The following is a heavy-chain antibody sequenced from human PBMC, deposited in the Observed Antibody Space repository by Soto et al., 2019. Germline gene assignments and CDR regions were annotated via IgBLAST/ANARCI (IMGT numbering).Heavy chain of an antibody. CDR3: ARAGITMVRGVSRY. CDR2: ISGSGGST. V-gene: IGHV3-23*01. D-gene: IGHD3-10*01. CDR1: GFTFSSYA. Sequence: EVQLLESGGGLVQPGGSLRLSCAASGFTFSSYAMSWVRQAPGKGLEWVSAISGSGGSTYYADSVKGRFTISRDNFKNTLYLQMNSLRAEDTAVYYFARAGITMVRGVSRYWGQGTLVTVSS. J-gene: IGHJ4*02.